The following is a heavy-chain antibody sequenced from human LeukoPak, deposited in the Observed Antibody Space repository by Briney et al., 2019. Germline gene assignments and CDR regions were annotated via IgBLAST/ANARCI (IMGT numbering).Heavy chain of an antibody. Sequence: ASVKVSCKASGYTFTSYGISWVRQAPGQGLEWMGWISAYNGNTNYAQKLQGRVTMTTDTSTSTAYMELRSLRSDDTAVYYCALESGKDSWSGLGDYWGQGTLVTVSS. CDR1: GYTFTSYG. J-gene: IGHJ4*02. V-gene: IGHV1-18*01. CDR2: ISAYNGNT. D-gene: IGHD3-3*01. CDR3: ALESGKDSWSGLGDY.